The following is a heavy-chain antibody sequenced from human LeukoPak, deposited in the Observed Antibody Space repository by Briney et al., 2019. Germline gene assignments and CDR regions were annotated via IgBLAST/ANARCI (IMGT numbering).Heavy chain of an antibody. V-gene: IGHV3-30*04. CDR3: ARETLRNFDY. Sequence: GRSLRLSCAASGFTFSTDAMHWVRQAPGKGLEGVAIVSYDGSNKYYADSVRGRFTISRDNSKNTLYLQMNSLRPEDTSMYYCARETLRNFDYWGRGTLVTVSS. CDR2: VSYDGSNK. J-gene: IGHJ4*02. D-gene: IGHD2-15*01. CDR1: GFTFSTDA.